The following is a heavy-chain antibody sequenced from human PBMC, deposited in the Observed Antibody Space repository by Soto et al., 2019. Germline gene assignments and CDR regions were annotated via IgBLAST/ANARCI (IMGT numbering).Heavy chain of an antibody. CDR3: ARAAIAVAGTRIVGGCNWFDP. CDR2: INHSGST. Sequence: SETLSLTCAVYGGSFSGYYWSWIRQPPGKGLEWIGEINHSGSTNYNPSLKSRVTISVDTSKNQFSLRLSSVTAADTAVYYCARAAIAVAGTRIVGGCNWFDPWGQGTLVTVSS. D-gene: IGHD6-19*01. J-gene: IGHJ5*02. V-gene: IGHV4-34*01. CDR1: GGSFSGYY.